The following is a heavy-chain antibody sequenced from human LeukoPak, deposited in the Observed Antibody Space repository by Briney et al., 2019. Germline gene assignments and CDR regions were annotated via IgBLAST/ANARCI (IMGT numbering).Heavy chain of an antibody. Sequence: GSLPLTCAGSGFTFRNYSMSWVRQPPGTGPEEVSAITGSGGNTYYADSVKGRFTISRVNSKNTVFLQMNSLRAEDTAVYYCAKWGDYDVLTGYYVSDYWGQGTLVTVSS. D-gene: IGHD3-9*01. V-gene: IGHV3-23*01. CDR3: AKWGDYDVLTGYYVSDY. CDR2: ITGSGGNT. CDR1: GFTFRNYS. J-gene: IGHJ4*02.